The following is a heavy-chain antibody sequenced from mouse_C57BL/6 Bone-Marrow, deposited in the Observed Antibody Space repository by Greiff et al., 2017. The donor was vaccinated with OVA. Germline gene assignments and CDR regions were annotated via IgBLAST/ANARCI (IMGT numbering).Heavy chain of an antibody. CDR1: GYTFTSYW. D-gene: IGHD1-1*01. CDR3: ARKGSLYCGSSLFAY. V-gene: IGHV1-55*01. J-gene: IGHJ3*01. CDR2: IYPGSGST. Sequence: QVQLQQPGAELVKPGASVKMSCKASGYTFTSYWITWVKQRPGQGLEWIGDIYPGSGSTNYNEKFKSKATLTVDTSSSTAYMQLSSLTSEDSAVYYCARKGSLYCGSSLFAYWGQGTLVTVSA.